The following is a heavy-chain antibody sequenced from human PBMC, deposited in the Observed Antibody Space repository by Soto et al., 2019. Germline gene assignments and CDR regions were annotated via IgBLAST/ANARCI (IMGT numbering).Heavy chain of an antibody. CDR1: GFSFSSYG. V-gene: IGHV3-30*18. CDR3: AKGNGLVGATSFHFYYGMDV. J-gene: IGHJ6*02. D-gene: IGHD1-26*01. CDR2: ISYDANKK. Sequence: QVQLVESGGGVVQPGRSLRLSCAASGFSFSSYGMYWVRQAPGKGLEWVAVISYDANKKYYADSVKVRFTISRDNSNNTLYLQVNSLRTEDTAVYYCAKGNGLVGATSFHFYYGMDVWGQGSTVTVSS.